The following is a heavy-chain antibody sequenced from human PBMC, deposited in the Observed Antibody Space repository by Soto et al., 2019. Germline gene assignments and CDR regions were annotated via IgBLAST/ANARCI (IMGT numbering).Heavy chain of an antibody. CDR3: VKGRGSYEVKFGMDV. J-gene: IGHJ6*02. V-gene: IGHV3-9*01. Sequence: PGGSLRLSCAASGFTFDDFAMYWVRQAPGKGLEWVSGVDWNSGSTAYADSVKGRFTISRDNARNSLYLQMNSLRAEDTALYYCVKGRGSYEVKFGMDVWGQGTTVTVSS. D-gene: IGHD6-25*01. CDR2: VDWNSGST. CDR1: GFTFDDFA.